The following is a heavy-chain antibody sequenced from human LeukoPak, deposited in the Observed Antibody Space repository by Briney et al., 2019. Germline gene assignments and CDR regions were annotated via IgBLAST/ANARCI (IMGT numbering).Heavy chain of an antibody. CDR3: ARHGVDPVTKTGGWFDP. D-gene: IGHD2-8*02. CDR2: SYYSGST. V-gene: IGHV4-59*08. J-gene: IGHJ5*02. CDR1: GGSISYYY. Sequence: KPSEALSLTCTVSGGSISYYYWSWIRQPPGKGLEWIGYSYYSGSTNYNPSLKSRITISVDLSKNQFSLKLSSVTAADTAVYYCARHGVDPVTKTGGWFDPWGQGTLVTVSS.